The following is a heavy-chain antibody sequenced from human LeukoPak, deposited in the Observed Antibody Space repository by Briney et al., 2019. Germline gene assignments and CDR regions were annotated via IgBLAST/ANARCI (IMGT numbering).Heavy chain of an antibody. CDR1: GGTFSSYA. Sequence: SVKVSCKASGGTFSSYAISWVRQAPGQGLEWMGRIIPILGIANYAQKFQGRVTITADKSTSTAYMELSSLRSEDTAVYYCARTPTMVRGVIIFWFDPWGQGTLVTVSS. D-gene: IGHD3-10*01. CDR2: IIPILGIA. V-gene: IGHV1-69*04. J-gene: IGHJ5*02. CDR3: ARTPTMVRGVIIFWFDP.